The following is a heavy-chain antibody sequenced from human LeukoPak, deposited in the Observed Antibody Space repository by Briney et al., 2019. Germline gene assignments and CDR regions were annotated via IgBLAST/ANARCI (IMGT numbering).Heavy chain of an antibody. D-gene: IGHD2-15*01. CDR1: GGTFSSYA. V-gene: IGHV1-69*13. CDR2: IIPIFGTA. Sequence: ASVKVSCKASGGTFSSYAISWVRQAPGQGLEWMGGIIPIFGTANYAQKFQGRVTITADESTSTAYMELSSLRSEDTAVYYCARCRPFLFDPWGQGTLVTVSS. J-gene: IGHJ5*02. CDR3: ARCRPFLFDP.